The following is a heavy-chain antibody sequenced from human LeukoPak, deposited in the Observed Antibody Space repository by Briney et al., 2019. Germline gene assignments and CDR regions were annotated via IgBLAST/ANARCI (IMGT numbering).Heavy chain of an antibody. CDR3: ARDRDPSSPYDAFDI. D-gene: IGHD3-10*01. CDR2: INPDSGVT. CDR1: GYTFTNYG. J-gene: IGHJ3*02. V-gene: IGHV1-2*02. Sequence: ASVKVSCKASGYTFTNYGISWVRQAPGQGLEWMGWINPDSGVTNYAQKFQGRVTMTRDTSISTAYMELTKLRSDDTAVYYCARDRDPSSPYDAFDIWGQGTMVTVSS.